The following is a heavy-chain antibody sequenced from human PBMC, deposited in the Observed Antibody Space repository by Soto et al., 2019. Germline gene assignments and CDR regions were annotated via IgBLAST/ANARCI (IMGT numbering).Heavy chain of an antibody. J-gene: IGHJ5*02. Sequence: QVQLVQSGAEVKKPGASVKVSCKASGYTFTSYGISWVRQAPGQGLEWMGWISAYNGNTNYAQKLQGRVTRTTDTSTRTAYMELRSLRSDDTAVYYCARDIVVVPAAIRFAPWGQGTLVTVSS. D-gene: IGHD2-2*02. CDR1: GYTFTSYG. V-gene: IGHV1-18*01. CDR3: ARDIVVVPAAIRFAP. CDR2: ISAYNGNT.